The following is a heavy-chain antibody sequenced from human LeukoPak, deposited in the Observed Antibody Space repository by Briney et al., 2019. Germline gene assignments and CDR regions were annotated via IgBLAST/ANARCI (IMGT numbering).Heavy chain of an antibody. Sequence: SETLSLTCTVSGGSISSSSYYWGWIRQPPGKGLEWIGSIYYSGSTYYNPSLKSRVTISADTSKNQFSLKLSSVTAADTAVYYCARLGRRQWLVQPLDYWGQGTLVTVSS. J-gene: IGHJ4*02. D-gene: IGHD6-19*01. CDR3: ARLGRRQWLVQPLDY. CDR1: GGSISSSSYY. CDR2: IYYSGST. V-gene: IGHV4-39*01.